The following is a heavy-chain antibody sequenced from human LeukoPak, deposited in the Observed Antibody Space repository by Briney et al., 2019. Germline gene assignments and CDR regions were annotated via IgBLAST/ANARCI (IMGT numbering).Heavy chain of an antibody. CDR3: AKGGLRNFGDY. CDR1: GFTFSRYA. D-gene: IGHD5/OR15-5a*01. CDR2: ISESGDYT. J-gene: IGHJ4*02. V-gene: IGHV3-23*01. Sequence: GGSLRLSCAASGFTFSRYAMSWVRQAPGKGLEWVSTISESGDYTYYADSVKGRFTISRDNFRNTLYLQMNSLRAEDTAVYYCAKGGLRNFGDYWGQGTLVTVSS.